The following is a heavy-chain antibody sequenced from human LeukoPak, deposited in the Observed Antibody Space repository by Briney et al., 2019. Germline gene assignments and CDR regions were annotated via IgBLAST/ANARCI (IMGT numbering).Heavy chain of an antibody. CDR3: ARGGYYDSSGYYFSPSYFDY. J-gene: IGHJ4*02. CDR1: GGSFSGYY. Sequence: PSETLSLTCAVYGGSFSGYYWSWIRQPPGKGLEWIGEINHSGSTNYNPSLKSRVTISVDTSKNQFSLKLSSVTAADTAVYYCARGGYYDSSGYYFSPSYFDYCGQGTLVTVSS. V-gene: IGHV4-34*01. CDR2: INHSGST. D-gene: IGHD3-22*01.